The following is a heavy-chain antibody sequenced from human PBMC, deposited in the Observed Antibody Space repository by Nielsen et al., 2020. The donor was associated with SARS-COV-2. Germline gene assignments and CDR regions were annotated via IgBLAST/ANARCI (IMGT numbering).Heavy chain of an antibody. Sequence: SQTLSLTCAISGDSVSSNSAAWNWIRQSPSRGLEWLGRTYYRSKWYNDYAVSVKSRITINPDTSKNQFSLQLNSVTAADTAVYYCARHRLSYSSSSSYYYYYMDVWGKGTTVTVSS. D-gene: IGHD6-6*01. CDR1: GDSVSSNSAA. CDR2: TYYRSKWYN. J-gene: IGHJ6*03. V-gene: IGHV6-1*01. CDR3: ARHRLSYSSSSSYYYYYMDV.